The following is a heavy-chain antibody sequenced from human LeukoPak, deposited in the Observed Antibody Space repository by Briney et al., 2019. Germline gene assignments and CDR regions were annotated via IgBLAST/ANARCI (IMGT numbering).Heavy chain of an antibody. CDR2: INHSGST. D-gene: IGHD2-2*01. J-gene: IGHJ5*02. V-gene: IGHV4-34*01. CDR3: ASRDCSSTSCHEGYNWFDP. Sequence: SETLSLTCAVYGGSFSGYYWSWTRQPPGKGLEWIGEINHSGSTNYNPSLKSRVTISVDTSKNQFSLKLTSVTAADTAVYYCASRDCSSTSCHEGYNWFDPWGQGILVSVSS. CDR1: GGSFSGYY.